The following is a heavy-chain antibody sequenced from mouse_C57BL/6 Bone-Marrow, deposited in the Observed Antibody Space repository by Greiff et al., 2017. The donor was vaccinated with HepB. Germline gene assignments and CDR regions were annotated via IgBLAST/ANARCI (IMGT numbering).Heavy chain of an antibody. D-gene: IGHD1-1*01. CDR1: GYSITSGYY. CDR2: ISYDGSN. V-gene: IGHV3-6*01. CDR3: ARAYYYGRAMDY. J-gene: IGHJ4*01. Sequence: EVKLVESGPGLVKPSQSLSLTCSVTGYSITSGYYWNWIRQFPGNKLEWMGYISYDGSNNYNPSLKNRISITRDTSKNQFFLKLNSVTTEDTATYYCARAYYYGRAMDYWGQGTSVTVSS.